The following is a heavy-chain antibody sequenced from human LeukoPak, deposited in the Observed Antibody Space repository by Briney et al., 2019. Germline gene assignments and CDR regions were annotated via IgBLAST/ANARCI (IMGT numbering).Heavy chain of an antibody. Sequence: GGSLRLSCAASGFTFSNYWMHWVRQAPGKGLGWVANIKQDGSEKYYVDSVKGRFTISRDNAKNSLYLQMNSLRAEDTAVYYCARVGVGAFDYWGQGTLVTVSS. CDR1: GFTFSNYW. J-gene: IGHJ4*02. D-gene: IGHD1-26*01. CDR3: ARVGVGAFDY. CDR2: IKQDGSEK. V-gene: IGHV3-7*01.